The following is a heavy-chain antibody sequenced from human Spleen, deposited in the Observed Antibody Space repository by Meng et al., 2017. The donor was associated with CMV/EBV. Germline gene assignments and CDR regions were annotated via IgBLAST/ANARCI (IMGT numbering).Heavy chain of an antibody. CDR3: ARLDWVRGVIDY. J-gene: IGHJ4*02. CDR2: IYPGDSDT. D-gene: IGHD3-10*01. Sequence: VEAKKPGGLLMICCKCLENRFTRYWIGWLRQMPGKGLEWMGIIYPGDSDTRYSPSFQGQVTTSADKSISTAYLQWSSLKASDTAMYYCARLDWVRGVIDYWGQGTLVTVSS. CDR1: ENRFTRYW. V-gene: IGHV5-51*01.